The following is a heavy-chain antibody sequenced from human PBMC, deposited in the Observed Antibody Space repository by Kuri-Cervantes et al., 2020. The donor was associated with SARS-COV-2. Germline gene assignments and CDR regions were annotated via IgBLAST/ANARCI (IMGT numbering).Heavy chain of an antibody. CDR2: ISYDGSNK. D-gene: IGHD3-16*01. CDR3: ARDSSSIYDYVWGPIG. J-gene: IGHJ4*02. V-gene: IGHV3-30*07. Sequence: GGSLRLSCAASGFTFSSYAMHWVRQAPGKGLEWVSVISYDGSNKYYADSVKGRFTIPRDNAKNSLYLQMNSLRDEDTAVYYCARDSSSIYDYVWGPIGWGQGTLVTVSS. CDR1: GFTFSSYA.